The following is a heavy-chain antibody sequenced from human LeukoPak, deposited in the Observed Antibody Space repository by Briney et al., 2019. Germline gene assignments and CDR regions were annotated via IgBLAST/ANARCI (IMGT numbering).Heavy chain of an antibody. Sequence: PGGSLRLSCAASGFTFSSYGMHWVRQAPGKGLEWVTFIQGDGSHKYYADSVKGRFTISRDNSKNTLYLQMNSLRAEDTAVYYCANGKYYFDNSGYPLWGQGTLVTVSS. CDR1: GFTFSSYG. CDR2: IQGDGSHK. V-gene: IGHV3-30*02. J-gene: IGHJ4*02. CDR3: ANGKYYFDNSGYPL. D-gene: IGHD3-22*01.